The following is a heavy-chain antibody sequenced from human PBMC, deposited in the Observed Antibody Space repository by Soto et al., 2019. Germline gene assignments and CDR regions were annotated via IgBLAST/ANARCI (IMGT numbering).Heavy chain of an antibody. CDR3: ARDGCGGDCYKVWFDP. D-gene: IGHD2-21*02. V-gene: IGHV1-69*13. CDR1: GGTFSSYA. CDR2: IIPIFGTA. J-gene: IGHJ5*02. Sequence: GASVKVYFKASGGTFSSYAISLVRQAPGQGLEWMGGIIPIFGTANYAQKFQGRVTITADESTSTAYMELSSLRSEDTAVYYCARDGCGGDCYKVWFDPWGQGTLVTVSS.